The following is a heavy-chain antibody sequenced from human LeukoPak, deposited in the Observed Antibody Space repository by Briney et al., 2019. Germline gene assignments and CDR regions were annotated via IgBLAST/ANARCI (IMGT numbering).Heavy chain of an antibody. CDR3: AREGATVTTGWFDP. J-gene: IGHJ5*02. Sequence: ASVTVSCKDCRCTFTGYYMHWVRQAPAQGREWMGWINPNSGGTNNPQKFQGRVTMTRDTSISTAYMELSRLRSDDTAVYYCAREGATVTTGWFDPWGQGTLVTVSS. V-gene: IGHV1-2*02. CDR2: INPNSGGT. CDR1: RCTFTGYY. D-gene: IGHD4-17*01.